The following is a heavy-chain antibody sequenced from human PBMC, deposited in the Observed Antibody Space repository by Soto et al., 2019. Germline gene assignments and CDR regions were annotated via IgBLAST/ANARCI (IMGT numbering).Heavy chain of an antibody. Sequence: LRLSCAASGFAFSSYAMSWVRQAPGKGLEWVSAISGSGGSTYYADSVKGRFTISRDNSKNTLYLQMNSLRAEDTAVYYCAKKVYGSGSYYTPLGYWGQGTLVTVSS. CDR3: AKKVYGSGSYYTPLGY. CDR1: GFAFSSYA. CDR2: ISGSGGST. V-gene: IGHV3-23*01. J-gene: IGHJ4*02. D-gene: IGHD3-10*01.